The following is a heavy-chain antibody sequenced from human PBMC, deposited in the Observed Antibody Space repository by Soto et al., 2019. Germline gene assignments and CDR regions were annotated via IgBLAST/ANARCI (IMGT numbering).Heavy chain of an antibody. Sequence: PSETLSLTCAVSGGSISSGGYSWSWIRQPPGKGLEWIGYIYHSGSTYYNPSLKSRVTISVDRSKNQFSLKLSSVTAADTAVHYCATVGSGDYWGQGTLVTVSS. CDR1: GGSISSGGYS. CDR3: ATVGSGDY. CDR2: IYHSGST. J-gene: IGHJ4*02. V-gene: IGHV4-30-2*01.